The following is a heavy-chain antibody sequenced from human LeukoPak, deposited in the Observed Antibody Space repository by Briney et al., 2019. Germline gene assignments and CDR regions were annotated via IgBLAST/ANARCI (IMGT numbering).Heavy chain of an antibody. CDR1: GGSISSFY. CDR3: ARYDVGWYYFDY. CDR2: IYYSGST. Sequence: SETLSLTCTVSGGSISSFYWSWIRQPPGKGLEWIGYIYYSGSTNYNPSLKSRLTISVDTSKNQFSLKLRSVTAADTAVYYCARYDVGWYYFDYWGQGTLVTVSS. D-gene: IGHD6-19*01. J-gene: IGHJ4*02. V-gene: IGHV4-59*01.